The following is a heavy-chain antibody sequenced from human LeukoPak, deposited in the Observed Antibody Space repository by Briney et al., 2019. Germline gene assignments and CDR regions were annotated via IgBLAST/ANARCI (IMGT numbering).Heavy chain of an antibody. V-gene: IGHV3-7*01. CDR1: GFTFSSYE. Sequence: PGGSLRLSCAASGFTFSSYEMSWVRQAPGKGLEWVANIKQDGSEKYYVDSVKGRFTISRDNAKNPLYLQMNSLRAEDTAVYYCARQYNWNFVDYWGQGTLVTVSS. D-gene: IGHD1-7*01. CDR2: IKQDGSEK. J-gene: IGHJ4*02. CDR3: ARQYNWNFVDY.